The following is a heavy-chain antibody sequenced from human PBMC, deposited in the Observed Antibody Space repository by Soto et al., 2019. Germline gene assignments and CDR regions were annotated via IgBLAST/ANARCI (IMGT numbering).Heavy chain of an antibody. CDR1: GFTFSSYG. V-gene: IGHV3-30*18. D-gene: IGHD3-22*01. CDR3: AKHYYDSSGYPESQFDY. Sequence: QVQLVESGGGVVQPGRSLRLSCAASGFTFSSYGMHWVRQAPGKGLEWVAVISYDGSNKYYADSVKGRFTISEDNSKHTLYLQMNSLRAEDTTVYYCAKHYYDSSGYPESQFDYWGQGTLVTVSS. CDR2: ISYDGSNK. J-gene: IGHJ4*02.